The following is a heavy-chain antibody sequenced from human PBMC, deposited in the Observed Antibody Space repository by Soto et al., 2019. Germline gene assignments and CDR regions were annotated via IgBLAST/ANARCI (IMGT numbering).Heavy chain of an antibody. J-gene: IGHJ4*02. CDR1: GFTFSSYA. CDR3: AKDSIRITMIVVVPLYYFDY. V-gene: IGHV3-23*01. D-gene: IGHD3-22*01. Sequence: SLRLSCAASGFTFSSYAMSWVRQAPGKGLEWVSAISGSGGSTYYADSVKGRFTISRDNSKNTLYLQMNSLRAEDTAVYYCAKDSIRITMIVVVPLYYFDYWGQGTLVTVSS. CDR2: ISGSGGST.